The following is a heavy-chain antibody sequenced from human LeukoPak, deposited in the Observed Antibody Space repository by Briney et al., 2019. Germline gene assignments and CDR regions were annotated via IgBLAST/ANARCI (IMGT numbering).Heavy chain of an antibody. Sequence: APEKVSSTASLYTFTTYGISWVRQAPGQGLEWMGWISAYNGNANYAQKLQGKGTMTTDTSPSTAYTELRSLSSEDTGVYFCARDPGARFGELLFDYWGRGTLVSVSS. CDR2: ISAYNGNA. V-gene: IGHV1-18*01. D-gene: IGHD3-10*01. J-gene: IGHJ4*02. CDR3: ARDPGARFGELLFDY. CDR1: LYTFTTYG.